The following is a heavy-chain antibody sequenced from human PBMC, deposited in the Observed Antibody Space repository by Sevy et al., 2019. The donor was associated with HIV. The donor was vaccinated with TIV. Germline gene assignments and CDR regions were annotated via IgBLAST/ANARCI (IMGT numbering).Heavy chain of an antibody. Sequence: GGSLRLSCAASGFIFSSYSMNWVRQAPGKGLEWVSSISSRSSYIYYVDLVKGRLTNSRDNAKNSLYLQMNSLGAEDTAVYYCASVSAYYMDVWGKGTTVTVSS. CDR3: ASVSAYYMDV. V-gene: IGHV3-21*01. CDR2: ISSRSSYI. CDR1: GFIFSSYS. J-gene: IGHJ6*03.